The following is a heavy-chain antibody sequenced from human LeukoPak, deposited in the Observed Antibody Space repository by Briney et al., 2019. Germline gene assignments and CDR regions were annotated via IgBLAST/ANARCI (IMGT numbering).Heavy chain of an antibody. Sequence: PGGSLRLSCGAAGITFSSYALSWVRQAPGKGLEWVSTISGTSDRTYYADSVKGRFTISRDKSKNTLYLQMNSLKAEDTAVYYCAKGRIVVVALDSWGQGTLVTVSS. J-gene: IGHJ4*02. CDR3: AKGRIVVVALDS. D-gene: IGHD3-22*01. CDR1: GITFSSYA. V-gene: IGHV3-23*01. CDR2: ISGTSDRT.